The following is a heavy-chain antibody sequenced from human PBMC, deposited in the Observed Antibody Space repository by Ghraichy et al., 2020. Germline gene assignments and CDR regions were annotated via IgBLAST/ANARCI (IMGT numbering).Heavy chain of an antibody. Sequence: GGSLRLSCAASGFNFTASWMNWVRQAPGKELEWVAGIKPDGSENYHVDSETGRFTISRDNARNSLYLQMNGLRAEDTAVYYCTRDRAFKCFDYWGQGTLVTVSS. V-gene: IGHV3-7*03. CDR1: GFNFTASW. J-gene: IGHJ4*02. CDR3: TRDRAFKCFDY. CDR2: IKPDGSEN. D-gene: IGHD3-10*01.